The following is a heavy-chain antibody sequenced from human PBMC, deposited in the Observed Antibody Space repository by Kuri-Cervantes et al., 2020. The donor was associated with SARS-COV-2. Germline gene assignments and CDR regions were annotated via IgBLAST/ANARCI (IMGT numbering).Heavy chain of an antibody. J-gene: IGHJ5*02. CDR2: INHSGST. CDR3: ATSSGAAYCGGDCFSGWFDP. V-gene: IGHV4-34*01. CDR1: GGSFSGYY. Sequence: SQTLSLTCAVYGGSFSGYYWSWIRQPPGKGLEWIGEINHSGSTNYNPSLKSRVTISVDTSKNQFSLKLSSVTAADTAVYYCATSSGAAYCGGDCFSGWFDPWGQGTLVTVSS. D-gene: IGHD2-21*02.